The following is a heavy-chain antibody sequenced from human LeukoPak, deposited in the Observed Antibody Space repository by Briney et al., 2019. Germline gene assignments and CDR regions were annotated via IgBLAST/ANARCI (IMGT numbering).Heavy chain of an antibody. V-gene: IGHV1-18*01. D-gene: IGHD3-10*01. Sequence: ASVKVSCKASGYTFTSYGISWVRQAPGQGLEWMGWISAYNGNTNYAQKFQGRVTMTRNTSISTAYMELSSLRSEDTAVYYCAREWLHYYYMDVWGKGTTVTVSS. J-gene: IGHJ6*03. CDR3: AREWLHYYYMDV. CDR2: ISAYNGNT. CDR1: GYTFTSYG.